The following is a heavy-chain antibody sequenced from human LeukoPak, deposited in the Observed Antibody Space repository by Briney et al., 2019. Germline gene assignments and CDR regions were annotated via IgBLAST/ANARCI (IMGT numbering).Heavy chain of an antibody. CDR2: MNPNSGNT. J-gene: IGHJ6*02. CDR3: AGFLYSSSDYYYYGMDV. V-gene: IGHV1-8*01. D-gene: IGHD5-18*01. CDR1: GYTFTSYD. Sequence: GASVKVSCKASGYTFTSYDINWVRQATGQGLEWMGWMNPNSGNTGYAQKFQGRVTMTRNTSISTAYMELSSLRSEDTAVYYCAGFLYSSSDYYYYGMDVWGQGTTVTVSS.